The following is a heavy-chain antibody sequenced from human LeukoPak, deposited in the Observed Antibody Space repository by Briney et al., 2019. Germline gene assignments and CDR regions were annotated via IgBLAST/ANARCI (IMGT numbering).Heavy chain of an antibody. CDR2: TYYRSKWYT. J-gene: IGHJ3*02. CDR3: ASSSLRGSDAFDI. Sequence: SQTLSLTCAISGDSVSNNNAAWNWIRQSPSRGLEWLGRTYYRSKWYTDYAVTVSSRITINPDASKNQFSLQLNSVTPEDTAVYYCASSSLRGSDAFDIWGQGTMVTVSS. V-gene: IGHV6-1*01. CDR1: GDSVSNNNAA. D-gene: IGHD3-16*01.